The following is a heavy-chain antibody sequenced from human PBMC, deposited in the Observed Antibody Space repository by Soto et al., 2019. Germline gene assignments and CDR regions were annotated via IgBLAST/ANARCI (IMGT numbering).Heavy chain of an antibody. J-gene: IGHJ4*02. D-gene: IGHD6-19*01. V-gene: IGHV3-74*01. CDR1: GFTISSYW. Sequence: EVQLVESGGGLVQPGESLRLSCVVSGFTISSYWMHWVRQAPGKGLVWVSRINGDGSSTNYADSVKGRFTISRDNAKNTLYLQMKTLRAEDTAVYYCAIAVAGPTAIAYWGQGNQVTVSS. CDR3: AIAVAGPTAIAY. CDR2: INGDGSST.